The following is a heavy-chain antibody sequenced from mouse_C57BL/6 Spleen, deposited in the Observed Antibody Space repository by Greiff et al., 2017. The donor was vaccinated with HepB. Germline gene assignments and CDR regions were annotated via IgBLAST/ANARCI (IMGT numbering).Heavy chain of an antibody. CDR1: GFTFSSYA. Sequence: EVKLMESGEGLVTPGGSLKLSCAASGFTFSSYAMSWVRQTPEKRLEWVAYISSGGDYIYYADTVKGRFTISRDKARNTLYLQMSSLKSEDTAMYYCTREGEYDGAWFAYWGQGTLVTVSA. V-gene: IGHV5-9-1*02. J-gene: IGHJ3*01. D-gene: IGHD2-14*01. CDR2: ISSGGDYI. CDR3: TREGEYDGAWFAY.